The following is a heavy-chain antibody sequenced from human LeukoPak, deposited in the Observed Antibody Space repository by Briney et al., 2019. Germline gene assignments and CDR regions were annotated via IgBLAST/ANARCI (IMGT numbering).Heavy chain of an antibody. V-gene: IGHV3-30*18. CDR1: GFTFSSYG. CDR3: AKLPYCGGDCYAGASDI. D-gene: IGHD2-21*02. J-gene: IGHJ3*02. Sequence: PGRSLTLSCAASGFTFSSYGMHWVRQAPGKGLEWVALISYDGINKYYADSVKGRSTISRDNPKKTLYLQMNSLTLEDTAVYYCAKLPYCGGDCYAGASDIWGQGTMVTVSS. CDR2: ISYDGINK.